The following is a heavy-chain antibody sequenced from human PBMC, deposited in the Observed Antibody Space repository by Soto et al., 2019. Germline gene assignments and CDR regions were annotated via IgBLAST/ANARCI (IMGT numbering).Heavy chain of an antibody. Sequence: EVQLLESGGGLVQPGGSLRLSCAASGFTFSSYAMSWVRQAPGKGLEWVSVISGSGGSTYYADSVKGRFTISRDNSKNTLYLLMNSLRAEDTAVYFCAKWTIAAAGDNYFDYWGQGSLVTVSS. D-gene: IGHD6-13*01. CDR2: ISGSGGST. J-gene: IGHJ4*02. CDR3: AKWTIAAAGDNYFDY. CDR1: GFTFSSYA. V-gene: IGHV3-23*01.